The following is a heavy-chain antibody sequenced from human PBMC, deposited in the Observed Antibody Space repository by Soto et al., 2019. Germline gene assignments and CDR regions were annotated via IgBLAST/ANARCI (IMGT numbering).Heavy chain of an antibody. V-gene: IGHV1-3*01. Sequence: ASVKVSCKASGGTFSSYAISWVRQAGQRLEWMGWINAGNGNIKYSQKFQGRVTITRDTSASTAYMELSSLRSEDTAVYYCARGGPPIDYWGQGTLVTVSS. J-gene: IGHJ4*02. CDR2: INAGNGNI. D-gene: IGHD3-10*01. CDR3: ARGGPPIDY. CDR1: GGTFSSYA.